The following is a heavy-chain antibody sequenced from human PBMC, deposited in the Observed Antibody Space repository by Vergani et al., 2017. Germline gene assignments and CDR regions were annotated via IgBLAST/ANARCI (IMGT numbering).Heavy chain of an antibody. J-gene: IGHJ6*02. D-gene: IGHD2-15*01. Sequence: QVQLVQSGAEVKKPGASVKVSCKASGGTFSSYAISWVRQAPGQGLEWMGRIIPILGIANYAQKFQVRVTITADKSTSTAYMELSSLRSEDTAVYYCARGLVGVVAATYYYYGMDVWGQGTTVTVSS. CDR2: IIPILGIA. CDR1: GGTFSSYA. V-gene: IGHV1-69*04. CDR3: ARGLVGVVAATYYYYGMDV.